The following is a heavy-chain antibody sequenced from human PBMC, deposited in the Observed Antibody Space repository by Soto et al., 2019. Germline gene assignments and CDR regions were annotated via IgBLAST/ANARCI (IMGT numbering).Heavy chain of an antibody. J-gene: IGHJ5*02. CDR2: LFYSGGT. Sequence: QLLLQESGPGLVKPSETLSLTCTVSGGSILDSTYYWAWIRQSPGKGLEWIGTLFYSGGTFYTPSLKSRVTMSVDTSNNQFSLKLSSVTAAATAVYYCARQASGYYYGWFDPWGQGTLVTVSS. CDR3: ARQASGYYYGWFDP. V-gene: IGHV4-39*01. D-gene: IGHD3-22*01. CDR1: GGSILDSTYY.